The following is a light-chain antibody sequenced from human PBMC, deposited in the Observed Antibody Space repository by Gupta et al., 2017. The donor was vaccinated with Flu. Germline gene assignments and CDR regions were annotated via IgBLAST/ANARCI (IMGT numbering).Light chain of an antibody. CDR1: NSKIGADFD. V-gene: IGLV1-40*01. J-gene: IGLJ3*02. Sequence: SVLTPPPSVSAAPGQRVTISCTVSNSKIGADFDVHWYQQLPGAAPKLLIYGNANRPSGVPDRFSGSKSGTSASLAITGLQAEDEADYYCQSYDNSLSGWVFGGGTKLTVL. CDR3: QSYDNSLSGWV. CDR2: GNA.